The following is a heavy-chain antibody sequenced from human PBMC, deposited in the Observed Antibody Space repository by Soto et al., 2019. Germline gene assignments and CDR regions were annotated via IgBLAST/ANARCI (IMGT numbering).Heavy chain of an antibody. D-gene: IGHD6-13*01. CDR3: VKRKIGSVAAGTSYGMHV. J-gene: IGHJ6*02. V-gene: IGHV3-23*01. CDR1: GFIFNNFA. CDR2: ISGVGGGT. Sequence: DVQLLESGGGLAQPGGSLRLSCAASGFIFNNFAMTWVRQAPGKGLEWVSDISGVGGGTFYADSVKGRFIISRDNSNNTLYLQMNNLRRDDSAVYHCVKRKIGSVAAGTSYGMHVWGQGTTVTVSS.